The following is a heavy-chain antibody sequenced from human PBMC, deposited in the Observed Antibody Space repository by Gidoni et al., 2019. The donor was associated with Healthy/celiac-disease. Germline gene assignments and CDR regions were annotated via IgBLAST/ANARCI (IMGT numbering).Heavy chain of an antibody. D-gene: IGHD6-6*01. Sequence: QVQLVQSGAEVKKPGASVKVSCKASGYTFTSYAMHWVRQAPGQRLEWMGWINAGNGNTKYSQKFQGRVTITRDTSASTAYMELSSLRSEDTAVYYCARDIGSIAARPAYFDYWGQGTLVTVSS. V-gene: IGHV1-3*01. J-gene: IGHJ4*02. CDR2: INAGNGNT. CDR1: GYTFTSYA. CDR3: ARDIGSIAARPAYFDY.